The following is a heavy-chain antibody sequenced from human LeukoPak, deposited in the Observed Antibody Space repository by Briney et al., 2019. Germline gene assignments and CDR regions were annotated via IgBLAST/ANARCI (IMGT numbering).Heavy chain of an antibody. CDR2: MNPNSGNT. CDR3: ARDADGYCSGGSCSSYFDY. V-gene: IGHV1-8*02. D-gene: IGHD2-15*01. CDR1: GYTFTGYY. J-gene: IGHJ4*02. Sequence: ASVKVSCKASGYTFTGYYMHWVRQATGQGLEWMGWMNPNSGNTGYAQKFQGRVTMTRNTSISTAYMELNSLRAEDTAVYYCARDADGYCSGGSCSSYFDYWGQGTLVTVSS.